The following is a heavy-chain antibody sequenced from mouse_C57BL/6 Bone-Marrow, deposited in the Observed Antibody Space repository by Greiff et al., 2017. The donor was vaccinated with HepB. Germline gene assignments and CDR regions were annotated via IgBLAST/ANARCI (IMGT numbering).Heavy chain of an antibody. Sequence: QVQLQQSGAELVRPGTSVKVSCKASGYAFTNYLIEWVKQRPGQGLEWIGVINPGSGGTNYNEKFKGKATLTADTSSNTAYLQLSSLTSEDTAVYYCTTSGSSFYWYFDVWGTGTTVTVSS. CDR2: INPGSGGT. J-gene: IGHJ1*03. V-gene: IGHV1-54*02. CDR1: GYAFTNYL. CDR3: TTSGSSFYWYFDV. D-gene: IGHD1-1*01.